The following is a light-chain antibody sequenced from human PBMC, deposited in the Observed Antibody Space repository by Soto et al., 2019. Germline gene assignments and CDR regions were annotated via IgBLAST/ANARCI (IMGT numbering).Light chain of an antibody. CDR3: QQSYSTPRT. CDR1: QSISSY. J-gene: IGKJ1*01. CDR2: AAS. Sequence: DIQMTQSPSSLSASVGDRVTITCRASQSISSYLNWYQQKPGKAPKLLIYAASSFQSVVPSRFSGSGSGTDFTLTISSLQPEDFATYHCQQSYSTPRTFGQGTKVEIK. V-gene: IGKV1-39*01.